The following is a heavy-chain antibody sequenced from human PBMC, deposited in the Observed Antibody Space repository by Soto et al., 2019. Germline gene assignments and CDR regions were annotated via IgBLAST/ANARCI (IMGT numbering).Heavy chain of an antibody. J-gene: IGHJ1*01. V-gene: IGHV3-7*05. CDR2: IKQDATEK. CDR1: GFTFSTYW. CDR3: VSRYLEHCTSAWCSAPYDW. D-gene: IGHD3-9*01. Sequence: SLRLSCVVSGFTFSTYWMSWVCQAPGKGLEWVATIKQDATEKYYVDSVKGRFTISRDNTKKSLYLQMNSLRAEDTAVYYCVSRYLEHCTSAWCSAPYDWWGQGTLVTVSS.